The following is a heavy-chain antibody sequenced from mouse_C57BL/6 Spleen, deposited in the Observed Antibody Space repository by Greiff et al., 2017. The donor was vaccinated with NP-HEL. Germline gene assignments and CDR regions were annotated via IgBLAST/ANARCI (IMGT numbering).Heavy chain of an antibody. CDR2: ISSGGSYT. CDR1: GFTFSSYG. CDR3: ARLDSSDYGFDY. Sequence: EVQLVESGGDLVKPGGSLKLSCAASGFTFSSYGMSWVRQTPDKRLEWVATISSGGSYTYYPDSVKGRFTISRDNAKNTLYLQMSSLKSEDTAMYYCARLDSSDYGFDYWGQGTTLTVSS. D-gene: IGHD3-2*02. J-gene: IGHJ2*01. V-gene: IGHV5-6*01.